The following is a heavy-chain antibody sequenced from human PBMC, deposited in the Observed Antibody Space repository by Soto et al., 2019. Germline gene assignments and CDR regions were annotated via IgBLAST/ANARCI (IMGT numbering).Heavy chain of an antibody. Sequence: GAEVKKPGASVKVSCKASGYIFTNFDVSWVRQAPGQGLEWMGWISAYNGNTNYPQKLQGRVTMTTDTSTSTAYMELRSLRSDDTAVYYCARDTILDYWGQGTLVTVSS. D-gene: IGHD3-3*01. CDR3: ARDTILDY. V-gene: IGHV1-18*01. CDR1: GYIFTNFD. J-gene: IGHJ4*02. CDR2: ISAYNGNT.